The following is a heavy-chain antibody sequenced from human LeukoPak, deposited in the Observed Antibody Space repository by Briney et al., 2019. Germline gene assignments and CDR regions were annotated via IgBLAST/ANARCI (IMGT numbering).Heavy chain of an antibody. Sequence: SETLSLTCAVYGGSFSGYYWSWIRQPPGKGLEWIGYIYYSGSTYYNPSLKSRVTISVDTSRNQFSLKLSSVTAADTAVYYCARDRTVTPYFDYWGQGTLVTVSS. CDR2: IYYSGST. CDR3: ARDRTVTPYFDY. D-gene: IGHD4-11*01. V-gene: IGHV4-34*01. CDR1: GGSFSGYY. J-gene: IGHJ4*02.